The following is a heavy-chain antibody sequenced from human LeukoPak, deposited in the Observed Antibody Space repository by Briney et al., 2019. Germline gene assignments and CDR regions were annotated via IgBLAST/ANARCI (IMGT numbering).Heavy chain of an antibody. CDR2: ISGSGGST. CDR1: GFTFSSYA. CDR3: GRATGIDY. J-gene: IGHJ4*02. V-gene: IGHV3-23*01. D-gene: IGHD1-1*01. Sequence: QPGGSLRLSCAASGFTFSSYAMSWVRQAPGKGLEWVSAISGSGGSTYYADSVKGRFTISRDNAKNTLYLQMNSLRAENTAVYYCGRATGIDYWGQGTLVTVSS.